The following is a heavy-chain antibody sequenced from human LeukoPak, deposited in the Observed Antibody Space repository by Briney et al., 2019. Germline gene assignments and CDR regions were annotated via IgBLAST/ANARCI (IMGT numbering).Heavy chain of an antibody. CDR2: IYTSGST. CDR3: AGTYYYGSGSYKTH. Sequence: SKTLSLTCTVSGGSISSYYWSWIRQPAGKRLEWIGRIYTSGSTDYNPSLKSRVTMSVDTSKNQFSLKLSSVTAADTAVYYCAGTYYYGSGSYKTHWGQGTLVTVSS. V-gene: IGHV4-4*07. CDR1: GGSISSYY. D-gene: IGHD3-10*01. J-gene: IGHJ4*02.